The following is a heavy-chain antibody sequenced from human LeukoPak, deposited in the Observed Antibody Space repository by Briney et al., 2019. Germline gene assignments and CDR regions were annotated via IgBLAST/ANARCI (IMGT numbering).Heavy chain of an antibody. J-gene: IGHJ4*02. CDR3: ARGRFKSQLLSFY. Sequence: ASVKVSCKAPGYTFTSYDINWVRQATGQGLEWMGWMNPNSGNTGYAQKFQGRVTMTRNTSISTAYMELSSLRSEDTAVYYCARGRFKSQLLSFYWGQGTLVTVSS. CDR2: MNPNSGNT. CDR1: GYTFTSYD. V-gene: IGHV1-8*01. D-gene: IGHD2-2*01.